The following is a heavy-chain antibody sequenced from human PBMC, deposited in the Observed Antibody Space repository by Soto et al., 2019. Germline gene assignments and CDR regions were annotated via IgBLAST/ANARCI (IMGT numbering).Heavy chain of an antibody. D-gene: IGHD5-12*01. CDR3: ARHTAPERSGYEY. CDR1: GGSISSYY. V-gene: IGHV4-59*08. CDR2: IYYSGST. J-gene: IGHJ4*02. Sequence: NPSETLSLTCTVSGGSISSYYWSWIRQPPGKGLEWIGYIYYSGSTNYNPSLKSRVTISVDTSKNQFSLKLSSVTAADTAVYYCARHTAPERSGYEYWGQGTLVTVSS.